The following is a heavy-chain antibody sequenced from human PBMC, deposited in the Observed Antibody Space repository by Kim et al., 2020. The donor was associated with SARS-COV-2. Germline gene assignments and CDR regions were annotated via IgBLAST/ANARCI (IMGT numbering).Heavy chain of an antibody. V-gene: IGHV1-2*02. Sequence: ASVKVSCKASGYTFTGYYMHWARQAPGQGLEWMGWINPNSGGTNYAQKFQGRVTMTRDTSISTAYMELSRLRSDDTAVYYCARVGGPYDSSGGLDYWGQGTLVTVSS. D-gene: IGHD3-22*01. CDR2: INPNSGGT. J-gene: IGHJ4*02. CDR1: GYTFTGYY. CDR3: ARVGGPYDSSGGLDY.